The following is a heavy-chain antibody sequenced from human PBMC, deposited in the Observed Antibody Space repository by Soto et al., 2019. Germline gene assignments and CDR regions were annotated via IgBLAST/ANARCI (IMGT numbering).Heavy chain of an antibody. CDR1: GYTFTSYG. Sequence: QVQLVQSGAEVKKPGSSVKVSCKASGYTFTSYGISWVRQAPGQGLAWMGWISAYNGNTNYAEKLQGRVTMTTDTSTSTAYVELRSLRSDDTAVYYCARDEMVVAATRGWFDPWGQGTLVTVSS. V-gene: IGHV1-18*01. J-gene: IGHJ5*02. CDR2: ISAYNGNT. D-gene: IGHD2-15*01. CDR3: ARDEMVVAATRGWFDP.